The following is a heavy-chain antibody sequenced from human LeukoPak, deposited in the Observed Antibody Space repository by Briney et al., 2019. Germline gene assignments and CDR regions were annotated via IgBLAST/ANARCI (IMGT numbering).Heavy chain of an antibody. CDR1: GDSINSLDL. D-gene: IGHD3-22*01. CDR2: MYLSGST. Sequence: SETLSLTCTVSGDSINSLDLWSWVRQPPGKGLEWVGEMYLSGSTHSNPSVKSRVTISIDKSKSQFFLNLSSVTAAPTAVYYCAGLVGRYSSGLYYYYFDYWGQGTLVTVSS. V-gene: IGHV4-4*02. J-gene: IGHJ4*02. CDR3: AGLVGRYSSGLYYYYFDY.